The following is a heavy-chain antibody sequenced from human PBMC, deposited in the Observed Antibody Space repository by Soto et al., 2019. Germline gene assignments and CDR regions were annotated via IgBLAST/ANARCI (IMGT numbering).Heavy chain of an antibody. V-gene: IGHV1-69*06. CDR3: ATCKVAATSLDY. CDR2: FIPMFGTA. D-gene: IGHD2-15*01. Sequence: QVQLVQSGAEVKKPGSSVKVSCKASGGTFSSYAISWVRQAPGQGLEWMGGFIPMFGTANYAQKFQGRVRITADNSTSTAYMERSILRFEDTGVYDCATCKVAATSLDYWGQGTLVTVSS. J-gene: IGHJ4*02. CDR1: GGTFSSYA.